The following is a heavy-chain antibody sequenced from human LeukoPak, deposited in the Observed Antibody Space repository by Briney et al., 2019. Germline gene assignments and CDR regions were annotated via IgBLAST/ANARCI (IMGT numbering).Heavy chain of an antibody. D-gene: IGHD3-10*01. CDR2: INPNSGGT. V-gene: IGHV1-2*06. CDR3: ARDLFRRGGY. CDR1: GYTFTSYA. Sequence: ASVKVSCTASGYTFTSYAMNWVRQAPGQGLEWMGRINPNSGGTNYAQKFQGRVTMTRDTSISTAYMELSRLRSDDTAVYYCARDLFRRGGYWGQGTLVTVSS. J-gene: IGHJ4*02.